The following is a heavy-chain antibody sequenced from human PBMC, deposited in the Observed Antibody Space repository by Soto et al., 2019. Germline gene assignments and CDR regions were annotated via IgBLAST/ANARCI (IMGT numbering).Heavy chain of an antibody. D-gene: IGHD3-10*02. CDR3: ASEAPARFDYYYGMDV. CDR1: GFTFSSYG. V-gene: IGHV3-33*01. J-gene: IGHJ6*02. Sequence: PGGSLRLSCAASGFTFSSYGMHWVRQAPGKGLEWVAVIWYDGSNKYYAGSVKGQFTISRDNSKNTLYLQMNSLRAEDTAVFYCASEAPARFDYYYGMDVWGQGTTVTVSS. CDR2: IWYDGSNK.